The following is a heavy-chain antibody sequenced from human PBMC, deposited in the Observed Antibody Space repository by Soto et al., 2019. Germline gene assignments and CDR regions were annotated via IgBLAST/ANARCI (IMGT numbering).Heavy chain of an antibody. Sequence: GGSLRLSCAASGFTFNNAWMNWVRQAPGKGLEWVGRIKSNTDGGTTDYAAPVKGRFTISRDDSKNTLYMQMNSLRDEDTAVYYCAREGGSLNWFDPWGQGTLVTVSS. CDR2: IKSNTDGGTT. D-gene: IGHD1-26*01. CDR3: AREGGSLNWFDP. J-gene: IGHJ5*02. CDR1: GFTFNNAW. V-gene: IGHV3-15*07.